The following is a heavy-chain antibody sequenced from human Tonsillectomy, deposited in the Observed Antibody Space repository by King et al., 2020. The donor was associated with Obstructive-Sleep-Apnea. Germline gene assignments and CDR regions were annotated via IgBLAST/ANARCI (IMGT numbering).Heavy chain of an antibody. D-gene: IGHD2-15*01. Sequence: QLVQSGGGVVQPGGSLRLSCAASGFDFSTYALHWVRQAPGKGLEWAAGISLDGSNKEYVDSVKGRFTISRDNHRYTLHLQMNSLGPDDTALYYCARVRVAHGDFPLWGRGTLVTVSS. CDR3: ARVRVAHGDFPL. CDR1: GFDFSTYA. CDR2: ISLDGSNK. V-gene: IGHV3-30*04. J-gene: IGHJ2*01.